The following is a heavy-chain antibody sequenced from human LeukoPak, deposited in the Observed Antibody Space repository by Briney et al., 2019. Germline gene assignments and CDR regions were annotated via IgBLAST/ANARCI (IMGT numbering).Heavy chain of an antibody. Sequence: ASVKVSCKASGGTFSSYAISWVRQAPGQGLEWMGGIIPIFGTANYAQKFQGRVTITADKSTSTAFMEVSSLRSEDTAVYYCARDMEAAAVLSLDPWGQGTLVTVSS. CDR3: ARDMEAAAVLSLDP. CDR1: GGTFSSYA. D-gene: IGHD6-13*01. CDR2: IIPIFGTA. V-gene: IGHV1-69*06. J-gene: IGHJ5*02.